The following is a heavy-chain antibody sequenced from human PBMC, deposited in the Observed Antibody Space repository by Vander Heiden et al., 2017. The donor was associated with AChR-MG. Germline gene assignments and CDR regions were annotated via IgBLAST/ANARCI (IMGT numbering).Heavy chain of an antibody. J-gene: IGHJ3*01. D-gene: IGHD2-8*02. CDR1: GARLNRGIY. CDR3: ARASLDSCTGGSCYSDAFDL. V-gene: IGHV4-38-2*01. Sequence: QVELQESGQGLVEPSEKLCPNCAASGARLNRGIYWGRNRHLPGNGLDWIGRHCPKEKTYYSPSLKSRVTLSLDTSKNHFALNLTSVSASDTAVYFCARASLDSCTGGSCYSDAFDLWGQGTMVTVSS. CDR2: HCPKEKT.